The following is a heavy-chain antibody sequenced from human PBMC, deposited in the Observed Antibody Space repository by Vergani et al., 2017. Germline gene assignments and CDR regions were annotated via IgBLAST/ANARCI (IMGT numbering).Heavy chain of an antibody. CDR1: GYTFTSDD. CDR2: MNPISGNT. D-gene: IGHD4-11*01. V-gene: IGHV1-8*03. Sequence: QVQLVQSGAEVKKPGASVKVSCKASGYTFTSDDINWVRQATGQGLEWMGWMNPISGNTGYAQNLQGRLTITRDTSVNTAYMKLSSVTAADTAVYYCARVGVHSNYYYYYYMDVWGKGTTVTVSS. J-gene: IGHJ6*03. CDR3: ARVGVHSNYYYYYYMDV.